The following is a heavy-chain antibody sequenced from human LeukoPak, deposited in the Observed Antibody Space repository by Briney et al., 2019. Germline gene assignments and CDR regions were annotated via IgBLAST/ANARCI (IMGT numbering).Heavy chain of an antibody. J-gene: IGHJ4*02. CDR3: ANLGATLDY. Sequence: GGSLRLSCVASGFPLSNYAMSWVRQVPGKGLEWVSATSSSDDGTYYADSVRGRFTISRDNSKNTLYLQMNSLRAEDTAVYYCANLGATLDYWGQGTLVTVSS. V-gene: IGHV3-23*01. D-gene: IGHD1-26*01. CDR2: TSSSDDGT. CDR1: GFPLSNYA.